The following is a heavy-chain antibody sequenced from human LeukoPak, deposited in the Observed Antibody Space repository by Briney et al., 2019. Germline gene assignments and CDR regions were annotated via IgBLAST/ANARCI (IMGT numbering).Heavy chain of an antibody. CDR1: GFTFSTYW. CDR2: INSDDSII. J-gene: IGHJ4*02. D-gene: IGHD1-7*01. CDR3: ARAGNYRFDY. Sequence: GGSLRLSCAASGFTFSTYWMHWVRQAPGEGLVWVSRINSDDSIINYADSMKGRFTISRDNAKNTLYLQMNSLRAGDTAVYYCARAGNYRFDYWGQGTLVTVSS. V-gene: IGHV3-74*01.